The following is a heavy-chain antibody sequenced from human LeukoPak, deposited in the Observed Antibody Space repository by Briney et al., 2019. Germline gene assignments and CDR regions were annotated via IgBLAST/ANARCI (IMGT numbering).Heavy chain of an antibody. CDR1: GYTFTSYG. CDR2: ISAYNGNT. CDR3: ARDGVLRFLEWLFSGMDV. D-gene: IGHD3-3*01. V-gene: IGHV1-18*01. Sequence: ASVKVSCKASGYTFTSYGIGWVRQAPGQGLEWMGWISAYNGNTNYAQKLQGRVTMTTDTSTSTAYMELRSLRSDDTAVYYRARDGVLRFLEWLFSGMDVWGQGTTVTVSS. J-gene: IGHJ6*02.